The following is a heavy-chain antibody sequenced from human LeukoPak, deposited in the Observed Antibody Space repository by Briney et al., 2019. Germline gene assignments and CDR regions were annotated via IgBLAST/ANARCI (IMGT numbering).Heavy chain of an antibody. Sequence: SETLSLTCTVSGGSISSSSYYWGWIRQPPGKGLEWIGSIYYSGSTYYNPSLKSRVTISVDTSKNQFSLKLSSVTAADTAVYYCARDDEASIDYWGQGTLVTVSS. CDR3: ARDDEASIDY. J-gene: IGHJ4*02. CDR2: IYYSGST. V-gene: IGHV4-39*07. CDR1: GGSISSSSYY.